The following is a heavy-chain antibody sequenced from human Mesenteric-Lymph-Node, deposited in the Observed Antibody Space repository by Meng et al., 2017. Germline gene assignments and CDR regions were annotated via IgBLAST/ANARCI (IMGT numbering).Heavy chain of an antibody. V-gene: IGHV1-69*13. Sequence: SVKVSCKASGGTFSSYAISWVRQAPGQGLEWMGGIIPIFGTANYAQKFQGRVTITADESTSTAHMELSSLRSEDTAVYYCARVRITMVRGVIRPEYWYGMDVWGQGTTVTVSS. CDR1: GGTFSSYA. J-gene: IGHJ6*02. CDR3: ARVRITMVRGVIRPEYWYGMDV. D-gene: IGHD3-10*01. CDR2: IIPIFGTA.